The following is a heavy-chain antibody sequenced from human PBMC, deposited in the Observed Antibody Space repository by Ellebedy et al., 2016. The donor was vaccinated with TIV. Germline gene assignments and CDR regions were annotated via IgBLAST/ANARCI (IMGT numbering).Heavy chain of an antibody. Sequence: GESLKISCAASGFTFSRRSMNWIRQAPGRGLEWVASISSDQRFVNYRDSVKGRFTISRDNVKNALFLQLDSLRAEDTALYHCAADRGEGGLLSFFDFWGQGTLVTVSS. D-gene: IGHD2/OR15-2a*01. CDR2: ISSDQRFV. J-gene: IGHJ4*02. CDR3: AADRGEGGLLSFFDF. V-gene: IGHV3-21*01. CDR1: GFTFSRRS.